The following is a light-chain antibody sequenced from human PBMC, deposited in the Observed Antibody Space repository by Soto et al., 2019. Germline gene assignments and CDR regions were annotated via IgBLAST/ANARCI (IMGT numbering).Light chain of an antibody. J-gene: IGKJ5*01. CDR1: KKISNY. CDR2: GAK. Sequence: DLQMSQNLSIPSATVGERVTMTSRSLKKISNYLNWYQQKPGKAPNLLIFGAKPFPSGVPSTFSGSGDGTDFTPTITTLQPEHVGMYHCQACQVSRLTVGPGTRLDIK. CDR3: QACQVSRLT. V-gene: IGKV1-39*01.